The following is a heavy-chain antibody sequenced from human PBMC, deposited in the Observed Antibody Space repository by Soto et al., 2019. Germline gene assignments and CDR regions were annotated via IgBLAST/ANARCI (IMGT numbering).Heavy chain of an antibody. CDR1: GYTFTSYG. Sequence: ASVKVSCKASGYTFTSYGISWVRQAPGQGLEWMGWISAYNGNTNYAQKLQGRVTMTTDTSTSTAYMELRSLRSDDTAVYYCARGYGAACTPLGNWFDPWGQGTLVTVSS. D-gene: IGHD6-13*01. V-gene: IGHV1-18*01. CDR3: ARGYGAACTPLGNWFDP. CDR2: ISAYNGNT. J-gene: IGHJ5*02.